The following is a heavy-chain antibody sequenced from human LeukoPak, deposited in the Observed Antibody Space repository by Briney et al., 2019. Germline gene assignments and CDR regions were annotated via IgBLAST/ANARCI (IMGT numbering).Heavy chain of an antibody. V-gene: IGHV3-23*01. CDR2: ISSSGGGT. J-gene: IGHJ4*02. CDR3: ANLYGTNY. D-gene: IGHD3-16*01. Sequence: GGSLRLSCADSGYTFSSYAMTWVRQAPGKGLEWVSSISSSGGGTYYADSVKGRFTISRENSEKMLYLQMNSLRAEDTALYYRANLYGTNYWGQGTLVTVSS. CDR1: GYTFSSYA.